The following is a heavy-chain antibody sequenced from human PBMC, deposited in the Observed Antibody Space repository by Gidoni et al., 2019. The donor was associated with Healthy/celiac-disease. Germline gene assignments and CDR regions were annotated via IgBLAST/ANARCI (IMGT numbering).Heavy chain of an antibody. CDR3: ARGAPRSGYVTGPDY. V-gene: IGHV3-11*06. CDR1: GFPFSDYY. Sequence: QVQLVESGGGLVKPGGSLRLSCAASGFPFSDYYMSWIRQAPGKGLEWVSDISSSSSYTNYADSVKGRFTISRDNAKNSLYLQMNSLRAEDTAVYYCARGAPRSGYVTGPDYWGQGTLVTVSS. CDR2: ISSSSSYT. J-gene: IGHJ4*02. D-gene: IGHD3-22*01.